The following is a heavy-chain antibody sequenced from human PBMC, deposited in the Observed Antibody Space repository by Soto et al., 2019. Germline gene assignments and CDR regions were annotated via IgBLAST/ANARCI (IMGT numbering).Heavy chain of an antibody. D-gene: IGHD1-20*01. J-gene: IGHJ4*02. V-gene: IGHV4-59*01. CDR3: ARAPMVITRSYFDN. Sequence: KASETLSLTCTVSGGSISTYYWSWIRQPAGKGLEWIGYISYSGNTNYSPSLKSRVTISVDTSKKQLSLKLTSVTTADTAVYFCARAPMVITRSYFDNWGQGTPVTVSS. CDR1: GGSISTYY. CDR2: ISYSGNT.